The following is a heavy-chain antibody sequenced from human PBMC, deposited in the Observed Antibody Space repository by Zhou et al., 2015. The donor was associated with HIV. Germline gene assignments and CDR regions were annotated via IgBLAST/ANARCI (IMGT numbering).Heavy chain of an antibody. CDR3: ARVMRAYCGGDCYHWYFDL. CDR1: GFTFSDYY. V-gene: IGHV3-11*01. J-gene: IGHJ3*01. CDR2: ISSSGSTT. D-gene: IGHD2-21*02. Sequence: QVHLVESGGGLVKPGGSLRLSCAASGFTFSDYYMTWIRQPPGKGLEWVSYISSSGSTTYYADSVKGRFTISRDNAKNSVYLQLNRLRAVDTAVYYCARVMRAYCGGDCYHWYFDLWGQGTMVTVSS.